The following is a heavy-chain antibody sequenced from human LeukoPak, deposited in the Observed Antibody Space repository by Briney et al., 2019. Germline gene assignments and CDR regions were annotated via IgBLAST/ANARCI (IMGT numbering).Heavy chain of an antibody. CDR2: IRRRAYGGAA. Sequence: GGSLRLSCTTSGFAFDDFAMRWVRQPAGKGLEWVGFIRRRAYGGAAEYAASVKGRFIISRDDSNGIAYLQMNSLKTEDTAVYYCSRNGLVDFDYWGQGSRVIVSP. CDR3: SRNGLVDFDY. J-gene: IGHJ4*02. V-gene: IGHV3-49*04. CDR1: GFAFDDFA.